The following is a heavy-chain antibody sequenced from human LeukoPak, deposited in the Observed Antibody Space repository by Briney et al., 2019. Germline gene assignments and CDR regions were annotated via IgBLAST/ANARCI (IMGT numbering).Heavy chain of an antibody. J-gene: IGHJ3*02. CDR1: GFTFSSYA. V-gene: IGHV3-30*04. CDR2: ISYDGSNK. Sequence: PGRSLRLSCAASGFTFSSYAMHWVRQAPGKGLEWVAVISYDGSNKYYADSVKGRFTISRDNSKNTLYLQMNSLRAEDTAVYYCARGFHYGSGSYYDAFDIWGQGTMVTVSS. CDR3: ARGFHYGSGSYYDAFDI. D-gene: IGHD3-10*01.